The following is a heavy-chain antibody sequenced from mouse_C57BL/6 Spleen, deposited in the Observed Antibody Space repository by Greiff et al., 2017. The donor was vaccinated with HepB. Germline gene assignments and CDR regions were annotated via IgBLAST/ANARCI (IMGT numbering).Heavy chain of an antibody. CDR3: TTGAIYYYGSSYRVVY. V-gene: IGHV14-4*01. Sequence: EVQLQQSGAELVRPGASVKLSCTASGFNIKDDYMHWVKQRPEQGLEWIGWIDPENGDTEYASKFQGKATITADTSSNTAYLQLSSLTSEDTAVYYCTTGAIYYYGSSYRVVYWGQGTTLTVSS. D-gene: IGHD1-1*01. CDR2: IDPENGDT. CDR1: GFNIKDDY. J-gene: IGHJ2*01.